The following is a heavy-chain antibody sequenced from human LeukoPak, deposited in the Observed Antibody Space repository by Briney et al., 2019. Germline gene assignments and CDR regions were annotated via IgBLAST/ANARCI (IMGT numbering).Heavy chain of an antibody. CDR2: IYYSGST. D-gene: IGHD6-13*01. CDR3: ARVATQYSSSWYVGAFDI. Sequence: TLSLTCTVSGGSISSGGYYWSWIRQHPGKGLEWIRYIYYSGSTYYNPSLKSRVTISVDTSKNQFSLKLSSVTAADTAVYYCARVATQYSSSWYVGAFDIWGQGTMVTVSS. V-gene: IGHV4-31*03. J-gene: IGHJ3*02. CDR1: GGSISSGGYY.